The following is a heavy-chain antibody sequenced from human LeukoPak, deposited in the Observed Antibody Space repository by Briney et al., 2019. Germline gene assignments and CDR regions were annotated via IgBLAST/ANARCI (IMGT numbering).Heavy chain of an antibody. D-gene: IGHD1-26*01. CDR1: GFTFSSYS. CDR2: ISSSSTYI. J-gene: IGHJ4*02. V-gene: IGHV3-21*01. CDR3: ARDSDSESYASDY. Sequence: KTGGSLRLSCAASGFTFSSYSMNWVRQAPGKGLEWVSYISSSSTYIYYADSVKGRFTISRDNAKNSLYLQMNSLRAEDTAVYYCARDSDSESYASDYWGQGTLVTVSS.